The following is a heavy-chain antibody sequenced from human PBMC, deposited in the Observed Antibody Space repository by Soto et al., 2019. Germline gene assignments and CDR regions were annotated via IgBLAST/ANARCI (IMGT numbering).Heavy chain of an antibody. V-gene: IGHV3-11*05. J-gene: IGHJ4*02. CDR1: GFTFSDYY. D-gene: IGHD6-13*01. Sequence: QVQLVESGGGLVKPGGSLRLSCAVSGFTFSDYYMTWIRQAPGKGLEWVSYISSSTSHTNYADSVKGRFTIYRDNAKNSRFLQMNSLRAEDTAVYYCARGRGAAADYFDFWGQGTLVTVSS. CDR2: ISSSTSHT. CDR3: ARGRGAAADYFDF.